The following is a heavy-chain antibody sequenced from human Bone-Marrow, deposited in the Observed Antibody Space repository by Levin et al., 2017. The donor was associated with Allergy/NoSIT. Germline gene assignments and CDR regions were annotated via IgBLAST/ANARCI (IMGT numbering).Heavy chain of an antibody. D-gene: IGHD3-10*01. CDR2: ITGSGSRT. CDR1: GFTFNTHA. V-gene: IGHV3-23*01. CDR3: AKDNSYAYYSGSGNSYALDY. J-gene: IGHJ4*02. Sequence: ETLSLTCAASGFTFNTHAMSWVRQAPGKGLEWVSAITGSGSRTYYADSVKGRFTISRDNSKNMLYLQMNKLRAQDTSVYYCAKDNSYAYYSGSGNSYALDYWGQGTLVTVSS.